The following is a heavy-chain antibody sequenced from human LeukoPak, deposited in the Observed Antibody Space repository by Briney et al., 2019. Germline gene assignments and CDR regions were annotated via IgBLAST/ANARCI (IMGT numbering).Heavy chain of an antibody. Sequence: GGSLRLSCTACGFILSSYVIQWVRQATGKGLEWVAVMSADGNIKIYTDSVKGRFTISRDNSKNTLYLEMNSLRTDDTAVYYCARDPITSAPDYFDYWGQGTLVTVSS. V-gene: IGHV3-30-3*01. J-gene: IGHJ4*02. CDR2: MSADGNIK. D-gene: IGHD1-20*01. CDR1: GFILSSYV. CDR3: ARDPITSAPDYFDY.